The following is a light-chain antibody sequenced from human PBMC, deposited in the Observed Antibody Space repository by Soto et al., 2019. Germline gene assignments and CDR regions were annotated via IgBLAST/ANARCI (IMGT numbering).Light chain of an antibody. J-gene: IGKJ4*01. CDR1: QSISSH. CDR3: QQSHSAPLT. CDR2: AAP. Sequence: QMTQSPSSLFASVGDRVTITCRASQSISSHLNWYQQKVGQTPRLLIYAAPTLQSEVPPRFSGSGSGTEFTLTISGLQREYFSTYYCQQSHSAPLTFGGGTKMQI. V-gene: IGKV1-39*01.